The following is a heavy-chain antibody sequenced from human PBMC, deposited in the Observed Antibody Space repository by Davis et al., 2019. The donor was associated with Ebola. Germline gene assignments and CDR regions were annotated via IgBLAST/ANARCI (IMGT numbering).Heavy chain of an antibody. V-gene: IGHV3-23*01. CDR2: IVGSGVTT. J-gene: IGHJ4*02. CDR1: GFIFSDNA. CDR3: ASGLYGDYSDGY. D-gene: IGHD4-17*01. Sequence: GESLKISCAASGFIFSDNAMTWVRQAPGKGLEWVSSIVGSGVTTYYADSVKGRFAVSRDNSKNTLYLQMNSLRVEDTAVYNCASGLYGDYSDGYWGQGTLVTVSS.